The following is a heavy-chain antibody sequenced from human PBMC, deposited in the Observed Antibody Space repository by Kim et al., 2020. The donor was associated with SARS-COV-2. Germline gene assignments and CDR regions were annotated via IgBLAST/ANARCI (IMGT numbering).Heavy chain of an antibody. CDR1: GYTFTSYG. D-gene: IGHD3-9*01. CDR2: ISAYNGNT. Sequence: ASVKVSCKASGYTFTSYGISWVRQAPGQGLEWMGWISAYNGNTNYAQKLQGRVTMTTDTSTSTAYMELRSLRSDDTAVYYCARDLSEGDFDWLLVVQSAPHEDAFDIWGQGTMVTVSS. J-gene: IGHJ3*02. V-gene: IGHV1-18*04. CDR3: ARDLSEGDFDWLLVVQSAPHEDAFDI.